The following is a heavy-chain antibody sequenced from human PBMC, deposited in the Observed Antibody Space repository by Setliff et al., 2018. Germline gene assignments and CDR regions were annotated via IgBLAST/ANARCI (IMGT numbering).Heavy chain of an antibody. CDR2: IGAYNGNT. V-gene: IGHV1-18*01. CDR3: ARGEAGYYEAFDI. CDR1: GYTFISYD. D-gene: IGHD3-9*01. Sequence: GASVKVSCKASGYTFISYDINWVRQTPGQGLEWMGWIGAYNGNTKYAQKFQGRVTLTTETSANTAYMKLRSLRSDDTAVYYCARGEAGYYEAFDIWGQETMVTVS. J-gene: IGHJ3*02.